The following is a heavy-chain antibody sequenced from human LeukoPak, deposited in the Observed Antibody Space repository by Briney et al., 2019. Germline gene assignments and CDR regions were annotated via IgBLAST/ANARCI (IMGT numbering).Heavy chain of an antibody. CDR3: ARDPYYFDSSGYYFGAFDI. CDR2: IKQDGGDA. Sequence: GGSLRLSCAASRFTFSNYWMSWVRQAPGKGLEWVANIKQDGGDAYYVDSVKGRFTISRDNAKNSVYLQMNSLRAGDTAVYYCARDPYYFDSSGYYFGAFDIWGQGTMVTVS. J-gene: IGHJ3*02. D-gene: IGHD3-22*01. V-gene: IGHV3-7*04. CDR1: RFTFSNYW.